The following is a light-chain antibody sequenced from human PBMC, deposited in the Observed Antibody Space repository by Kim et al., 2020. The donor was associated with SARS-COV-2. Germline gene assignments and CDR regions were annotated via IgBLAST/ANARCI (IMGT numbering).Light chain of an antibody. V-gene: IGLV3-19*01. J-gene: IGLJ3*02. CDR1: RLRSYY. CDR3: QVWDSAIWV. CDR2: GKN. Sequence: SVALGQTVRITCQGDRLRSYYASWYQQKPGQAPVLVTYGKNNRPSGIPDRFSGASSGNTASLTITGAQAEDEADYYCQVWDSAIWVFGGGTQLTVL.